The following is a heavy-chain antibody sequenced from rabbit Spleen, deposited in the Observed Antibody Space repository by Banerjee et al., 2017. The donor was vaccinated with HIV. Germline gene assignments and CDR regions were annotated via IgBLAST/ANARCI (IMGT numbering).Heavy chain of an antibody. D-gene: IGHD1-1*01. CDR2: IYGGSSGNT. J-gene: IGHJ4*01. CDR1: GFSFSGNYY. Sequence: QEQLEESGGGLVKPEGSLTLTCTASGFSFSGNYYMCWVRQAPGKGLEWIACIYGGSSGNTDYASWAKGRFTISKSSSTTVTLQMASLTVADTANYFCARDRTTSNALAFDLWGPGTLVTVS. CDR3: ARDRTTSNALAFDL. V-gene: IGHV1S45*01.